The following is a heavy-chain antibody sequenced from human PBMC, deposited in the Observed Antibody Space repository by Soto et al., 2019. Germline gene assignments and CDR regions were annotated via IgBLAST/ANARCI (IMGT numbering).Heavy chain of an antibody. J-gene: IGHJ6*03. Sequence: GGSLRLSCAASGFTFSSYWMHWVRQAPGKGLVWVSRINSDGSSTSYADSVKGRFTISRDNAKNTLYLQMNSLRAEDTAVYYCARDRYCSSTSCYLYYYMDVWGKGTTVTVSS. CDR3: ARDRYCSSTSCYLYYYMDV. CDR2: INSDGSST. V-gene: IGHV3-74*01. D-gene: IGHD2-2*01. CDR1: GFTFSSYW.